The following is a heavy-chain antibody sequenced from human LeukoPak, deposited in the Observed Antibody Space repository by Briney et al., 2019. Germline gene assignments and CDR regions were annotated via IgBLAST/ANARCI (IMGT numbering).Heavy chain of an antibody. CDR3: ARVLEYYGSGTRDFDY. D-gene: IGHD3-10*01. CDR2: MYHSGTT. V-gene: IGHV4-38-2*02. Sequence: SETLSLTCTVSGYSISSGYYWGWIRQPPGKGLEWIGSMYHSGTTSYNPSLKSRVTMSADTSKNQFSLELRSVTAADTAVYYCARVLEYYGSGTRDFDYWGQGTLVTVSS. CDR1: GYSISSGYY. J-gene: IGHJ4*02.